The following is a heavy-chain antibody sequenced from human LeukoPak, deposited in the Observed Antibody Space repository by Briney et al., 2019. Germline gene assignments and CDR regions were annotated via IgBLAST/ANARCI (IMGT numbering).Heavy chain of an antibody. CDR2: IIPILGIA. D-gene: IGHD1-26*01. J-gene: IGHJ4*02. CDR3: ARGRLKSRIVGATEY. CDR1: GGTFSSYA. V-gene: IGHV1-69*04. Sequence: ASVKVSCKASGGTFSSYAISWVRQAPGQGLEWMGRIIPILGIANYAQKFQGRVTITADKSTSTAYMELSSLRSEDTAVYYCARGRLKSRIVGATEYWGQGTLVTVSS.